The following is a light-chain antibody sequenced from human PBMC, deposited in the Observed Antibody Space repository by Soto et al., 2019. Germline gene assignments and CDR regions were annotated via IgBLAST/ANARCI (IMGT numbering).Light chain of an antibody. CDR3: QSADSSGTYPVV. J-gene: IGLJ2*01. CDR2: KDS. V-gene: IGLV3-25*02. CDR1: ALPKQY. Sequence: SYELTQPPSVSVSPGQTARITCSGDALPKQYAYWYQQKPGQAPVLVIYKDSERPSGIPERFSSSSSGTTVTLTISGVQAEDEADYYCQSADSSGTYPVVFGGGTKVTVL.